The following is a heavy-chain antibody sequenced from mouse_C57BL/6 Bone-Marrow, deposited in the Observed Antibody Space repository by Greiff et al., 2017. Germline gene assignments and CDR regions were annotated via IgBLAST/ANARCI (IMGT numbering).Heavy chain of an antibody. V-gene: IGHV1-82*01. CDR1: GYAFSSSW. D-gene: IGHD5-5*01. CDR2: IYPGDGDT. Sequence: QVQLQQSGPELVKPGASVKISCKASGYAFSSSWMNWVKQRPGKGLEWIGRIYPGDGDTNYNGKFKGKATLTADKSSSTAYMQLSSLTSEDSAVYFCAIFLTTYYFFDYWGQGTTLTVSS. CDR3: AIFLTTYYFFDY. J-gene: IGHJ2*01.